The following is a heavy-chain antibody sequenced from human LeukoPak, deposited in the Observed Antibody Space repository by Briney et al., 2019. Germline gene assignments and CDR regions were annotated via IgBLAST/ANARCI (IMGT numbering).Heavy chain of an antibody. CDR1: GGTFSSYA. J-gene: IGHJ3*02. Sequence: SVKVSCKASGGTFSSYAISWVRQAPGQGLEWMGGIIPIFGTANYAQKLQGRVTMTTDTSTSTAYMELRSLKSDDTAVYYCASLKNYYDSSGYLVTDAFDIWGQGTMVTVSS. V-gene: IGHV1-69*05. CDR3: ASLKNYYDSSGYLVTDAFDI. CDR2: IIPIFGTA. D-gene: IGHD3-22*01.